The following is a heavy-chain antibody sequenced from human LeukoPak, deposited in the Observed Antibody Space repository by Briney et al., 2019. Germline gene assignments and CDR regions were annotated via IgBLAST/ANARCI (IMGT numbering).Heavy chain of an antibody. J-gene: IGHJ4*02. CDR1: GFTFSNYW. D-gene: IGHD3-16*02. V-gene: IGHV3-7*01. CDR3: ARDIDLDS. CDR2: IGQDGSER. Sequence: GGCLRLSCAASGFTFSNYWMAWVRQAPGKGLEWVANIGQDGSERYYVDSVKGRLTISRDNAKNSLYLQMNSLRAEDTAVYYCARDIDLDSWGQGTLVAVSS.